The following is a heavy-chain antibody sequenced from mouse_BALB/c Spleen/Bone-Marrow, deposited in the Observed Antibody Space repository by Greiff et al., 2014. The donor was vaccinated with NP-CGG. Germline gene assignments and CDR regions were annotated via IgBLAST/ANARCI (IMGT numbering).Heavy chain of an antibody. CDR1: GFSLTSYG. D-gene: IGHD2-3*01. CDR3: ARRGDGYYDWFAY. CDR2: IWSGGST. Sequence: QVQLQQSGPGLVQPSQSLSITCTVSGFSLTSYGVHWVRQSPGKGLEWLGMIWSGGSTDYNAAFISRLSISKDNSKSQVFFKMNSLQANDTAIYYCARRGDGYYDWFAYWGQGTLVTVSA. J-gene: IGHJ3*01. V-gene: IGHV2-2*02.